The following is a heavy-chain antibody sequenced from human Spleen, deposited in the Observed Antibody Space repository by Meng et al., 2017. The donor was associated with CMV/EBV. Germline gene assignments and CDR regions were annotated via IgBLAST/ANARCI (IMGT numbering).Heavy chain of an antibody. CDR1: GYTFTGYY. D-gene: IGHD2-2*01. J-gene: IGHJ6*02. CDR3: ARGAVVIIPAAKIWDYYYGMDV. CDR2: INPNTGGT. Sequence: ASVKVSCKAPGYTFTGYYMHWVRQAPGQRLEWMGWINPNTGGTIYAHNFQGRVTMTSDTSISTVHMELSRLRSDDTAVYYCARGAVVIIPAAKIWDYYYGMDVWGQGTTVTVSS. V-gene: IGHV1-2*02.